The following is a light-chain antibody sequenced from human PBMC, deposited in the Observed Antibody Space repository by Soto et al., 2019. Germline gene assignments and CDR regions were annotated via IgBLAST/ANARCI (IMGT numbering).Light chain of an antibody. CDR2: DAS. CDR1: QRVSGW. Sequence: DIQMTQSPSTLSASVGDTVTVTCRASQRVSGWLAWYQQKPGEAPKILIYDASALPRGVPSRFSGSGSGTKFTLTIASLQPHDFATCDCQQYETFSGTFGRGTKVEI. CDR3: QQYETFSGT. V-gene: IGKV1-5*01. J-gene: IGKJ1*01.